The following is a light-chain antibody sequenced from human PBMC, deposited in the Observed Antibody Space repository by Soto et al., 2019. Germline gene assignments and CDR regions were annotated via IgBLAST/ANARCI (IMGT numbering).Light chain of an antibody. V-gene: IGKV1-33*01. J-gene: IGKJ4*01. CDR3: QQYDNLPLT. Sequence: DIQVTPAPSPLSASVGDSATITCQASQDISNYLNWYQQKTGKAPKLLIYDASKLETGVPSRFSGSGSGTDFTFTISSLQPEDIATYYCQQYDNLPLTFGGGTKVDIK. CDR2: DAS. CDR1: QDISNY.